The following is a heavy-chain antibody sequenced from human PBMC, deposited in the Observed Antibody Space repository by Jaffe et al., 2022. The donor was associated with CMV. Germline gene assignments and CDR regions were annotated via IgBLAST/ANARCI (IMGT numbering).Heavy chain of an antibody. CDR3: ATGDDNSGSYPGY. V-gene: IGHV3-53*01. J-gene: IGHJ4*02. CDR1: GFTVRRNY. CDR2: IYTGGDT. Sequence: EVQLVESGGRLIQPGGSLRLSCAASGFTVRRNYMGWVRQAPGKGLKWVSVIYTGGDTYYADSVKGRFTISRDNSKNTLYLQMNILRAEDTAMYYCATGDDNSGSYPGYWGQGTRVTVSS. D-gene: IGHD1-26*01.